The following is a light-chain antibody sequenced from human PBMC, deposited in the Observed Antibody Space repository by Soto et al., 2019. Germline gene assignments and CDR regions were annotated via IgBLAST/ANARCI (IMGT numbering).Light chain of an antibody. CDR3: SSYTSETTLV. CDR1: STDVGGYNY. Sequence: QSALTQPASVSGSPGQSIAISCTGTSTDVGGYNYVSWYQQHPGKAPKLLIYEVSRRPSGVSDRFSGAKSGITASLTISGLQAEDEADYYCSSYTSETTLVFGGGTQLTVL. J-gene: IGLJ2*01. CDR2: EVS. V-gene: IGLV2-14*01.